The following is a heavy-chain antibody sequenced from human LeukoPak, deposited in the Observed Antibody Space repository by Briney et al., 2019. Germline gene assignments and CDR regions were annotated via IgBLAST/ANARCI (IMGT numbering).Heavy chain of an antibody. V-gene: IGHV1-18*04. CDR1: GYTFTGYY. CDR3: ARDRTKYRDAFDI. J-gene: IGHJ3*02. D-gene: IGHD2-2*01. Sequence: SVKVSCKASGYTFTGYYMHWVRQAPGQGLEWMGWISAYNGNTNYAQKLQGRVTMTTDTSTSTAYMELRSLRSDDTAVYYCARDRTKYRDAFDIWGQGTMVTVSS. CDR2: ISAYNGNT.